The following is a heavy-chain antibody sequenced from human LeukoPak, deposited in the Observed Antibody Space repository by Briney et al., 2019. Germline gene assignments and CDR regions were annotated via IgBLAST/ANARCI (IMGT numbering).Heavy chain of an antibody. V-gene: IGHV4-59*01. D-gene: IGHD5-18*01. CDR2: INYSGST. CDR3: ARGRIQLWSYYFDY. Sequence: SETLSLTCTVSGGSTSGYYWSWIRQSPGKGLEWIGYINYSGSTNYNPSLKSRVTISVDTSKNQFSLKLSSVTAADTAVYYCARGRIQLWSYYFDYWGQGTLVTVSS. J-gene: IGHJ4*02. CDR1: GGSTSGYY.